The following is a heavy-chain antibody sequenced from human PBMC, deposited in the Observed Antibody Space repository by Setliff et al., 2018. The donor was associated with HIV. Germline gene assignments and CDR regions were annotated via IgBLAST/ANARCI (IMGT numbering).Heavy chain of an antibody. CDR1: GFTFSSYS. J-gene: IGHJ2*01. CDR3: TRDYRNLGFDL. D-gene: IGHD4-4*01. V-gene: IGHV3-33*08. CDR2: IWYDGSNK. Sequence: GGSLRLSCAASGFTFSSYSMNWVRQAPGKGLEWVALIWYDGSNKYYADSVKGRFTISRDNSKNTLYLQMSSLRAEDTAVYYCTRDYRNLGFDLWGRGSLVTVSS.